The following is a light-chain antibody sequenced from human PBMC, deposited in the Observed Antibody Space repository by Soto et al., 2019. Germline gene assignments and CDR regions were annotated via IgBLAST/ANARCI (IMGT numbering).Light chain of an antibody. V-gene: IGKV1-5*01. CDR2: DAS. Sequence: IRRTKSPSNLTASVGDRFTITCRASQSISSWLAWYQQEPGKAPKLLIYDASNLESGVPSRFSGSGSGTEFTLTISSLEPEDFAVYYCQQNCSSPRTFGQGTKVDIK. J-gene: IGKJ1*01. CDR1: QSISSW. CDR3: QQNCSSPRT.